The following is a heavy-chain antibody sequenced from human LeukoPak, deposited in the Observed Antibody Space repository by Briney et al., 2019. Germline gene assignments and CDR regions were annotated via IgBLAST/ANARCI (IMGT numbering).Heavy chain of an antibody. D-gene: IGHD3-3*01. Sequence: GGSLRLSCAASGFTFSSYWMSWVRQAPGKGLEWVANIKQGGSEKYYVDSVKGRFTISRDNAKNSLYLQMNSLRAEDTAVYYCARLYYDFWSGYYLNDYWGQGTLVTVSS. CDR3: ARLYYDFWSGYYLNDY. V-gene: IGHV3-7*01. CDR1: GFTFSSYW. J-gene: IGHJ4*02. CDR2: IKQGGSEK.